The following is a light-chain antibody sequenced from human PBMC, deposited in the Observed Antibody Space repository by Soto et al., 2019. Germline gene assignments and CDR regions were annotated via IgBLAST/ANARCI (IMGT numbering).Light chain of an antibody. CDR1: SSDVGEENY. Sequence: QSALTQPPSASGSPGQSVTITCSGTSSDVGEENYVSWYQQHPGKVPKLILYEVSKRPSGVPDRFSGPTSGNTASLTVSGLQPEDEADYYCSPLAGSPLVFGGGTKVTV. J-gene: IGLJ2*01. CDR2: EVS. CDR3: SPLAGSPLV. V-gene: IGLV2-8*01.